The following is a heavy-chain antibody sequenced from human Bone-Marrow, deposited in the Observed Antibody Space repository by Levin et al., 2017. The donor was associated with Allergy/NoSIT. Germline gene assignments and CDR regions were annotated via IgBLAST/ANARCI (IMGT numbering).Heavy chain of an antibody. CDR3: ARASDLEATMRTMYFES. D-gene: IGHD5-12*01. CDR1: GGSVSSGDYY. CDR2: IYYTGIA. J-gene: IGHJ4*02. Sequence: SETLSLTCTVSGGSVSSGDYYWSWIRQPPGKGLEWIGYIYYTGIAYYSSSLESRVSISSDTSNNQFSLKLTSVTAADTAVYYCARASDLEATMRTMYFESWGQGVLVTVSS. V-gene: IGHV4-30-4*01.